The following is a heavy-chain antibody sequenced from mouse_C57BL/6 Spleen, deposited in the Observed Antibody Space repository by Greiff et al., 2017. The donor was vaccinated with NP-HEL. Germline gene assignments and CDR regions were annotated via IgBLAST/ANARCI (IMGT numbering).Heavy chain of an antibody. CDR3: ARPYYSNYDY. CDR1: GYTFTSYW. Sequence: QVQLQQPGAELVRPGSSVKLSCKASGYTFTSYWMDWVKQRPGQGLEWIGNIYPSDSETHYNQKFKDKATLTVDKSSSTAYMQLSSLTSEDSAVYYCARPYYSNYDYWGQGTTLTVSS. J-gene: IGHJ2*01. D-gene: IGHD2-5*01. V-gene: IGHV1-61*01. CDR2: IYPSDSET.